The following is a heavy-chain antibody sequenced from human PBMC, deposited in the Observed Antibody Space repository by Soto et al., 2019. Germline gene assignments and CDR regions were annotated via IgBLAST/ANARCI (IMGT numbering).Heavy chain of an antibody. J-gene: IGHJ6*02. CDR2: MNAGDVNT. CDR1: GYTFTSYA. D-gene: IGHD6-19*01. CDR3: ASVSSDYYGMDV. Sequence: ASVKVSCKASGYTFTSYAIDLLRQAPVQSLELIVWMNAGDVNTEYSQKFQGRVTITRDTSASTTYMELSSLRSEDTSVYYCASVSSDYYGMDVWC. V-gene: IGHV1-3*01.